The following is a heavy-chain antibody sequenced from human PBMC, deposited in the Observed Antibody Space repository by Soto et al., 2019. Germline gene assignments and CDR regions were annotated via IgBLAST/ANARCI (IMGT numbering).Heavy chain of an antibody. Sequence: SVKVSCKASGGTFSSYTIIWVRQAPGQGLEWMGRIIPILGIANYAQKFQGRVTMTRNTSISTAYMELSSLRSEDTAVYYCARTLYGDNVDYWGQGTLVTVSS. CDR3: ARTLYGDNVDY. D-gene: IGHD4-17*01. V-gene: IGHV1-69*02. J-gene: IGHJ4*02. CDR2: IIPILGIA. CDR1: GGTFSSYT.